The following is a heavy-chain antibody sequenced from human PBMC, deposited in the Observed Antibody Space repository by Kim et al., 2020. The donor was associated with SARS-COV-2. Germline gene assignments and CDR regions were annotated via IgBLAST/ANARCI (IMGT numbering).Heavy chain of an antibody. V-gene: IGHV4-34*01. J-gene: IGHJ4*02. D-gene: IGHD6-19*01. CDR1: GGSFSGYY. CDR2: INHSGST. CDR3: ARWGSGWYDY. Sequence: SETLSLTCAVYGGSFSGYYWSWIRQPPGKGLEWIGEINHSGSTNYNPSLKSRVTISVDTSKNQFSLKLSSVTAADTAVYYCARWGSGWYDYWGQGTLVTV.